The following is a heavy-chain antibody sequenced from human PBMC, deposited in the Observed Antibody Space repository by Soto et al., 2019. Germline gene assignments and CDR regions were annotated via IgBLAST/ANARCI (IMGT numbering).Heavy chain of an antibody. CDR1: GGTFSSYA. Sequence: QVQLVQSGAEVEKPGSSVKVSCKASGGTFSSYAISWVRQAPGQGLEWMGGIIPIFGTANYAQKFQGRVTITADESTSTAYMELSSLRSQDTAVYYCARDAVPGYGDYHLDYWGQGTLVTVSS. J-gene: IGHJ4*02. CDR3: ARDAVPGYGDYHLDY. D-gene: IGHD4-17*01. V-gene: IGHV1-69*12. CDR2: IIPIFGTA.